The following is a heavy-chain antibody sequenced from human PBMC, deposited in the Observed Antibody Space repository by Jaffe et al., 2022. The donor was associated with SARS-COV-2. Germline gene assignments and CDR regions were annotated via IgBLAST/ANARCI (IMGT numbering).Heavy chain of an antibody. CDR3: ARAYSTGWYGFV. CDR2: IYYSGST. Sequence: QVQLQESGPGLVKPSETLSLTCSVSGDPISSYYWSWIRQPPGKGLEWIGYIYYSGSTNYNPSLKGRVTISADTSKNQFSLKLSSVTAADTAVYYCARAYSTGWYGFVWGQGALVTVSS. J-gene: IGHJ4*02. CDR1: GDPISSYY. D-gene: IGHD6-19*01. V-gene: IGHV4-59*01.